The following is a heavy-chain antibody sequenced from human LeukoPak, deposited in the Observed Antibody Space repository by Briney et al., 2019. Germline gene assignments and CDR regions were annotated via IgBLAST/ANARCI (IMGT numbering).Heavy chain of an antibody. Sequence: PGGSLRLSCAASGFTFSSYAMSWVRQAPGKGLGWVSAISGSGGNSYYADSVEGRFTISRDNSKNTLYLRMTSLRAEDTALYYCAKGGLYGSGTYVDYWGQGTLVTVSS. CDR2: ISGSGGNS. CDR1: GFTFSSYA. CDR3: AKGGLYGSGTYVDY. V-gene: IGHV3-23*01. D-gene: IGHD1-26*01. J-gene: IGHJ4*02.